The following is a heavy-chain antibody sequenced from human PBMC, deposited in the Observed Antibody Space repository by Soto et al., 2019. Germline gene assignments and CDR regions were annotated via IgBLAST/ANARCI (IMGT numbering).Heavy chain of an antibody. Sequence: SETLSLTCAVYGGSVNGYYWNWIRQPPGKGLEWIGEINHTGGTHYNPSLKSRVTMSVDTSKNQFSLRLSSVTTADTAIYYCATRITVFGLLIPPFDPWGQGIQVTVSS. V-gene: IGHV4-34*01. D-gene: IGHD3-3*01. CDR2: INHTGGT. CDR3: ATRITVFGLLIPPFDP. CDR1: GGSVNGYY. J-gene: IGHJ5*02.